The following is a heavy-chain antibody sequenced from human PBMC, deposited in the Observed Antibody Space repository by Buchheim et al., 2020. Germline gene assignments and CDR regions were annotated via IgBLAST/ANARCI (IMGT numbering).Heavy chain of an antibody. CDR3: ARGAYLYYDSSGLKYNWFDP. J-gene: IGHJ5*02. CDR2: ISYDGSNK. D-gene: IGHD3-22*01. CDR1: GFTFSSYA. Sequence: QVQLVESGGGVVQPGRSLRLSCAASGFTFSSYAMHWVRQAPGKGLEWVAVISYDGSNKYYADSVKGRFTISRDNSKNTLYLQMNSLRAEDTAVYYCARGAYLYYDSSGLKYNWFDPWGQGTL. V-gene: IGHV3-30-3*01.